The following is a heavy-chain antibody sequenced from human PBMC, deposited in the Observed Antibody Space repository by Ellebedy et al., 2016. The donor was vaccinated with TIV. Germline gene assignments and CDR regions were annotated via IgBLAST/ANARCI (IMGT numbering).Heavy chain of an antibody. Sequence: ASVKVSCXASGGTFSSYAISWVRQAPGQGLEWMGWINPNSGGTNYAQKFQGWVTMTRDTSTSTAYMELRSLRSDDTAVYYCARVVRGNYYELSHWGQGTLVTVSS. CDR1: GGTFSSYA. CDR2: INPNSGGT. J-gene: IGHJ4*02. CDR3: ARVVRGNYYELSH. V-gene: IGHV1-2*04. D-gene: IGHD3-22*01.